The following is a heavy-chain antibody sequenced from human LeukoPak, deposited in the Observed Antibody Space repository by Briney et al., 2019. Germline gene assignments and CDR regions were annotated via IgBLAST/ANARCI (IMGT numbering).Heavy chain of an antibody. D-gene: IGHD3-3*01. CDR1: GYTFTSYG. J-gene: IGHJ4*02. Sequence: ASVKVSCEASGYTFTSYGISWVRQAPGQGLEWMGWISAYNGNTNYAQKLQGRVTMTTDTSTSTAYMELRSLRSDDTAVYYCARDIGITIFGVVIEVPDYWGQGTLVTVSS. CDR3: ARDIGITIFGVVIEVPDY. V-gene: IGHV1-18*01. CDR2: ISAYNGNT.